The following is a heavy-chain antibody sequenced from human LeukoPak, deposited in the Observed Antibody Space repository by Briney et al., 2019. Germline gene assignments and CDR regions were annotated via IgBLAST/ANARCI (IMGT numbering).Heavy chain of an antibody. J-gene: IGHJ4*02. Sequence: SETLSLTCTVSGGSISSGGYYWSWIRQHPGKGLEWIGYIYYSGSTYYNPSLKSRVTISVVTSKNQFSLKLSSVTAADTAVYYCARDTRSGYFDYWGQGTLVTVSS. V-gene: IGHV4-31*03. D-gene: IGHD3-22*01. CDR1: GGSISSGGYY. CDR3: ARDTRSGYFDY. CDR2: IYYSGST.